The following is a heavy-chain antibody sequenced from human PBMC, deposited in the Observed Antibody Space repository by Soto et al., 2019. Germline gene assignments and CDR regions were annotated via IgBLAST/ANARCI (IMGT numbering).Heavy chain of an antibody. CDR3: ASGAVGSSSPRPFDY. J-gene: IGHJ4*02. V-gene: IGHV1-46*03. Sequence: ASVKVSCKASGYTFTSYYMHWVRQAPGQGLEWVGIINPSGGSTSYAQKFQGRVTMTRDTSTSTVYMELSSLRSEDTAVYYCASGAVGSSSPRPFDYWGQGTLVTVSS. CDR1: GYTFTSYY. D-gene: IGHD6-13*01. CDR2: INPSGGST.